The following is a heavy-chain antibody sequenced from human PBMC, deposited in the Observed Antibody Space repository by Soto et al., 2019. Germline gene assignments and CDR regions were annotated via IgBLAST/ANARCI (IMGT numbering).Heavy chain of an antibody. CDR2: IIPLFGTA. CDR3: AGGPGLEMVYAISYYGMDV. D-gene: IGHD2-8*01. Sequence: QVQRVQSGAEVKTPGSSVKVACKASGGTFSRYAISWVRQAPVHGLEWMGGIIPLFGTANYAQKFQGRVTITADASTSTAYVELSSLTSEDTDVYYCAGGPGLEMVYAISYYGMDVWGQGTTVTFSS. CDR1: GGTFSRYA. V-gene: IGHV1-69*01. J-gene: IGHJ6*02.